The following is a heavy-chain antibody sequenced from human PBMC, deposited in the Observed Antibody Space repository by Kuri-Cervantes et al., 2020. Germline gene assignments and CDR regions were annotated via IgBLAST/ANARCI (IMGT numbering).Heavy chain of an antibody. CDR2: MNPNSGNT. CDR3: ARGRYCGGDCYYYYYYGMDV. CDR1: GYTFTSYD. J-gene: IGHJ6*02. V-gene: IGHV1-8*01. Sequence: ASVKVSCKASGYTFTSYDINWVRQATGQGLEWMGWMNPNSGNTGYAQKLQGRVTMTRNTSISTAYMELSSLRSEDTAVYYCARGRYCGGDCYYYYYYGMDVWGQGTTVTVSS. D-gene: IGHD2-21*02.